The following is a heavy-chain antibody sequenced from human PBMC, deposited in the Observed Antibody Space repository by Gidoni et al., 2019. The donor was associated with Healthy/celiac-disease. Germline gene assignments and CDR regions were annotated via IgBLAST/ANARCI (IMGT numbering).Heavy chain of an antibody. CDR3: AKDAYYYDSSGYYGVLDY. CDR2: ISYDGSNK. V-gene: IGHV3-30*18. D-gene: IGHD3-22*01. CDR1: GFPFSSYG. J-gene: IGHJ4*02. Sequence: QVQLVESGGGVVQPGRSRRLSCAASGFPFSSYGMHWVRQAPGKGLEWVAVISYDGSNKYYADSVKGRFTISRDNSKNTLYLQMNSLRAEDTAVYYCAKDAYYYDSSGYYGVLDYWGQGTLVTVSS.